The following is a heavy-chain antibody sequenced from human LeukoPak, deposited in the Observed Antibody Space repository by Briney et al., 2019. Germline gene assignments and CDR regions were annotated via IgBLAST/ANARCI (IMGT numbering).Heavy chain of an antibody. CDR1: GCSISSGSYY. Sequence: PSETLSLTCTVSGCSISSGSYYWSWLGQPAGKGLEWIGRIYTSGSTNYNPSLKSRVTISVDTSKNQFSLKLSSVTAADTAVYYCAREVCTFGGIYMDVWGKGTTVTVSS. D-gene: IGHD3-16*01. CDR2: IYTSGST. J-gene: IGHJ6*03. V-gene: IGHV4-61*02. CDR3: AREVCTFGGIYMDV.